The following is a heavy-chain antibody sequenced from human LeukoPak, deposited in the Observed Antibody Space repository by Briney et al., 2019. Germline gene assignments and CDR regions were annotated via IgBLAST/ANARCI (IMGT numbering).Heavy chain of an antibody. V-gene: IGHV3-30*04. CDR3: ARGPIVGAKGY. CDR2: ISYDGSNK. Sequence: GGSLRLSCAASGFAFSSYAMHWVRQAPGKGLEWVAVISYDGSNKYYADSVKGRFTISRDNSKNTLYLQMNSLRAEDTAVYYCARGPIVGAKGYWGQGTLVTVSS. J-gene: IGHJ4*02. D-gene: IGHD1-26*01. CDR1: GFAFSSYA.